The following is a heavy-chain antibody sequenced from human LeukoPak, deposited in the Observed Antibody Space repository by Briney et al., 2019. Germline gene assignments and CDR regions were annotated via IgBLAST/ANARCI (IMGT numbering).Heavy chain of an antibody. J-gene: IGHJ4*02. CDR1: GFTFSTLA. Sequence: GGSLRLSCAASGFTFSTLAMSWVRQAPGRGLEWVSSINSRGDDTDCADSVKGRFTISRDNSKNTLYLQLNSLRLSDTAIFYCAKHQRSSLVTTYFDSWGQGILVAVSS. D-gene: IGHD2-21*02. CDR2: INSRGDDT. V-gene: IGHV3-23*01. CDR3: AKHQRSSLVTTYFDS.